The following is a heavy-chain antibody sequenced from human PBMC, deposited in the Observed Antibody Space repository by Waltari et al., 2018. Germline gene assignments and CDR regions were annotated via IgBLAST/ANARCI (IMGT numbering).Heavy chain of an antibody. V-gene: IGHV1-69*01. D-gene: IGHD1-1*01. CDR1: GGTFSSYA. Sequence: QVQLVQSGAEVKKPGSSVKVSCKASGGTFSSYATSRVRQAPGQGLEWMVGIIPIFGTANYAQKFQGRVTITADESTSTAYMELSSLRSEDTAVYYCARDSPTTGTTGEAFDIWGQGTMVTVSS. J-gene: IGHJ3*02. CDR2: IIPIFGTA. CDR3: ARDSPTTGTTGEAFDI.